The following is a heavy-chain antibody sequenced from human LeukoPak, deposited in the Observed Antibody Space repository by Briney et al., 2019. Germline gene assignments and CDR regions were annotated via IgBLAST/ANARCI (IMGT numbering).Heavy chain of an antibody. CDR1: GFTFSSYS. J-gene: IGHJ3*02. CDR2: ISSSSSYI. Sequence: PGGSLRLSCAASGFTFSSYSMNWVRQAPGKGLEWVSSISSSSSYIYYADSVKGRFTISRDNAKNSLYLQMNSLRAEDTAVYYCARARGGSPMIEAFDIWGQGTMVTVSS. V-gene: IGHV3-21*01. D-gene: IGHD3-22*01. CDR3: ARARGGSPMIEAFDI.